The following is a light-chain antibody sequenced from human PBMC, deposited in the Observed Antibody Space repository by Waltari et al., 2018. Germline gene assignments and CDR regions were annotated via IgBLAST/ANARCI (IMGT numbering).Light chain of an antibody. CDR1: QGLLQSNGYDY. Sequence: DIMVTQSPLSLPVTPGEPASISCTSTQGLLQSNGYDYLVWYLQKPGQAPQLLMYLGSNRASGVPDRLSGSGSGTNFTLKIRRVEAEDVGVYYCMQGLQPPWTFGQGTKVEI. CDR3: MQGLQPPWT. V-gene: IGKV2-28*01. J-gene: IGKJ1*01. CDR2: LGS.